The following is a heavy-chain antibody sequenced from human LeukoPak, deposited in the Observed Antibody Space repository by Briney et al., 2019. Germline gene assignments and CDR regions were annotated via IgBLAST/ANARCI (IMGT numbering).Heavy chain of an antibody. CDR3: AREGYSSSWPHYYYYYGMDV. CDR1: GFTFSSYR. CDR2: INSDGSST. J-gene: IGHJ6*02. Sequence: GGSLRLSCAASGFTFSSYRMHWVRQAPGKGLVWVSRINSDGSSTSYADSVKGRFTISRDNATNTLYLQMNSLRAEDTAVYYCAREGYSSSWPHYYYYYGMDVWGQGTTVTVSS. D-gene: IGHD6-13*01. V-gene: IGHV3-74*01.